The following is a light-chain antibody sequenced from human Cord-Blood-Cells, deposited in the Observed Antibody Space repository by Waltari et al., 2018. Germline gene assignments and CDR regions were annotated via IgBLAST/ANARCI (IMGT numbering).Light chain of an antibody. J-gene: IGLJ1*01. Sequence: QSALTQPASVSGSPGQSITISCPGTSRDVGGYNFVSWYQQHPGKAPKLMIYKVSNRPSGVSNRFSGSKSGNTASLTISGLQAEDEADYYCSSYTSSSTLYVFGTGTKVTVL. CDR3: SSYTSSSTLYV. CDR2: KVS. CDR1: SRDVGGYNF. V-gene: IGLV2-14*01.